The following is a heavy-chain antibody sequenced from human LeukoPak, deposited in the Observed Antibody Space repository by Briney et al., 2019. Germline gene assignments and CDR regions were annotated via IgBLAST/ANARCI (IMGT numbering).Heavy chain of an antibody. CDR2: ISSNGGST. D-gene: IGHD4-17*01. V-gene: IGHV3-64D*06. CDR1: GFTFSSYA. Sequence: GGSLRLSCSASGFTFSSYAMHWVRQAPGKGLEYVSAISSNGGSTYYADSVKGKFTISRDNSKNTLYLQMSSLRAEDTAVYYCAKVIGAYGDSTYGMDVWGQGTTVTVSS. J-gene: IGHJ6*02. CDR3: AKVIGAYGDSTYGMDV.